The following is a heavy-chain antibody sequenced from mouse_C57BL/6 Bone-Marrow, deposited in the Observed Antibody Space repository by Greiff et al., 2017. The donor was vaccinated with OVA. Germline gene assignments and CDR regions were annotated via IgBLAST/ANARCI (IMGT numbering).Heavy chain of an antibody. J-gene: IGHJ2*01. Sequence: EVQLQQSGTVLARPGASVKMSCKTSGYTFTSYWMHWVKQRPGQGLEWIGAIYPGNSDTSYNQKFKGKAKLTAVTSSSTAYMQLSSLTSEDSAVYYCARYSLYDYDFDYWGQGTTLTVSS. CDR1: GYTFTSYW. D-gene: IGHD2-4*01. CDR3: ARYSLYDYDFDY. CDR2: IYPGNSDT. V-gene: IGHV1-5*01.